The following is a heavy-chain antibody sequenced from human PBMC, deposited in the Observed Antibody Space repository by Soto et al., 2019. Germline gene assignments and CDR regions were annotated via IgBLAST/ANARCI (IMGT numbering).Heavy chain of an antibody. CDR1: GFSLSTSGVG. J-gene: IGHJ1*01. V-gene: IGHV2-5*02. CDR3: ATSRQPSTVTTSAEYFHH. D-gene: IGHD4-17*01. CDR2: IYWDDDK. Sequence: QITLKESGPTLVKPTQTLTLTCTFSGFSLSTSGVGVGWIRQPPGKALEWLALIYWDDDKRYSPSLKSRLTTTKDTPKNRVVLTMTSMAPVDTPTYYCATSRQPSTVTTSAEYFHHWGKGTLVIVSS.